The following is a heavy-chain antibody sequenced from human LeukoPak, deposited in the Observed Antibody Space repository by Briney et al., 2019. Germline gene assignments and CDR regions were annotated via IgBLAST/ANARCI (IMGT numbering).Heavy chain of an antibody. CDR3: ARDYCSGGSCYFDY. D-gene: IGHD2-15*01. J-gene: IGHJ4*02. CDR1: GFTFSSYS. Sequence: GGSLRLSCAASGFTFSSYSMNWVRQAPGKGLEWDSSISSSSSYIYYADSVKGRFTISRDNAKNSLYLQMNSLRAEDTAVYYCARDYCSGGSCYFDYWGQGTLVTVSS. CDR2: ISSSSSYI. V-gene: IGHV3-21*01.